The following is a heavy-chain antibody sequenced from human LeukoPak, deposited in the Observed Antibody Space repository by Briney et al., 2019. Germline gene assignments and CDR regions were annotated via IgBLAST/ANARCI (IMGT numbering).Heavy chain of an antibody. J-gene: IGHJ6*02. V-gene: IGHV4-59*01. CDR2: IYYSGST. CDR3: ARESLDV. CDR1: GGSIGSYY. Sequence: PSETLSLTCTVSGGSIGSYYWSWIRQPPGKGLEWIGYIYYSGSTNYNPSLKSRVTISVDTSKNQFSLKLSSVTAADTAVYYCARESLDVWGQGTTVTASS.